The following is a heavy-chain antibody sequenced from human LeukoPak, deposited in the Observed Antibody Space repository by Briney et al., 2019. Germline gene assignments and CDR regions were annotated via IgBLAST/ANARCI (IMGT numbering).Heavy chain of an antibody. CDR1: GFTVSSNY. D-gene: IGHD5-18*01. CDR3: ARGSYSFDY. J-gene: IGHJ4*02. CDR2: IYTGGRT. Sequence: GGSLRLSCVPSGFTVSSNYMSWVRQAPGKGLEWVSVIYTGGRTHYADSVKGRFTISRDNSKNTLYLQMNNLRAEDTAVYFGARGSYSFDYWGQGTLVTVSS. V-gene: IGHV3-66*01.